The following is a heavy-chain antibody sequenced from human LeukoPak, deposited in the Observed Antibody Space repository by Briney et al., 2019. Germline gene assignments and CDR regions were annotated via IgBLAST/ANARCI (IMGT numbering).Heavy chain of an antibody. CDR1: GGSISSGGYY. CDR2: IYYSGST. Sequence: SETLSLTCTVSGGSISSGGYYWSWIRQHPGKGLEWIGYIYYSGSTYYNPSLKSRVTISVDTSKNQFSLKLSSVTAADTAVYYCARNGARGSGSYLWGQGTLVTVSS. D-gene: IGHD3-10*01. V-gene: IGHV4-31*03. CDR3: ARNGARGSGSYL. J-gene: IGHJ4*02.